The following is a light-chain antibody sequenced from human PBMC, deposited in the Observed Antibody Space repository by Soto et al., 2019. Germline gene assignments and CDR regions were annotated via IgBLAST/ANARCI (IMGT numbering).Light chain of an antibody. V-gene: IGLV2-14*01. CDR1: SSDVGGYNF. Sequence: QSALTQPASVSGSPGQSITISCTGTSSDVGGYNFVSWYQQHPGKAPKLIIYEVSNRPSGISNRFSGSKSGNTASLTISGLQAEDEADYYCSSSTSDTTWVFGGGTKLTVL. CDR2: EVS. CDR3: SSSTSDTTWV. J-gene: IGLJ3*02.